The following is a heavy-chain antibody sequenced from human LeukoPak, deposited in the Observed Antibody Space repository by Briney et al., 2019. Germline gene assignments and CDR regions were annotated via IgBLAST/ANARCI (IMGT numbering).Heavy chain of an antibody. Sequence: ASVKVSCTASGYTFTSYGISWVRQAPGQGLEWMGSISAYNGNTNYAQKLQGRVTMTTDTSTSTAYMELRSLRSDDTAVYYCARDDPTYYYGSGSYGYWGQGALVTVSS. D-gene: IGHD3-10*01. V-gene: IGHV1-18*04. CDR2: ISAYNGNT. CDR1: GYTFTSYG. J-gene: IGHJ4*02. CDR3: ARDDPTYYYGSGSYGY.